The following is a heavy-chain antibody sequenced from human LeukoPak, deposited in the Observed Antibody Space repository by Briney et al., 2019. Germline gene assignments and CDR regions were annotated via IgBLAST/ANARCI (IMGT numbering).Heavy chain of an antibody. D-gene: IGHD5-12*01. V-gene: IGHV3-23*01. Sequence: GGSLRLSCAASGFTFSSYAMSWVRQAPGKGLDWVSAISASGGSTSYADSVKGRFTISRDNSKNTLYPQMNSLRAVDTAEYYCASQASGYSGYSSHYWGQGTLVTVSS. CDR2: ISASGGST. CDR1: GFTFSSYA. CDR3: ASQASGYSGYSSHY. J-gene: IGHJ4*02.